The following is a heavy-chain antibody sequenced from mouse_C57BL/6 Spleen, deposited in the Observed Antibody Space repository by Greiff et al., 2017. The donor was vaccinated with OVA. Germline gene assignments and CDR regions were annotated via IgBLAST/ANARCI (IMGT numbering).Heavy chain of an antibody. J-gene: IGHJ2*01. D-gene: IGHD1-1*01. Sequence: VQLQQPGAELVRPGTSVKLSCKASGYTFTSYWMNWVKQRPGQGLEWIGVIDPSDSYTNYNQKFKGKATLTVDTSSSTAYMQLSSLTSEDSAVYYCASEGITTVGYFDYWGQGTTLTVSS. CDR2: IDPSDSYT. CDR1: GYTFTSYW. CDR3: ASEGITTVGYFDY. V-gene: IGHV1-59*01.